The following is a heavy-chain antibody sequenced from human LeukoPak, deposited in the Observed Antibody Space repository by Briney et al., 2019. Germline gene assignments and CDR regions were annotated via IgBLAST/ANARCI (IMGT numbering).Heavy chain of an antibody. CDR1: GFTFSSYG. CDR2: IRYDGSNK. J-gene: IGHJ4*02. V-gene: IGHV3-30*02. Sequence: GGSLRLSCAASGFTFSSYGMHWVRQAPGKGLEWVAFIRYDGSNKYYADSVKGRFTISRDNSKNTLYLQMNSLRAEDTAVYYCARYDSSGYYPKYWGQGTLVTVSS. D-gene: IGHD3-22*01. CDR3: ARYDSSGYYPKY.